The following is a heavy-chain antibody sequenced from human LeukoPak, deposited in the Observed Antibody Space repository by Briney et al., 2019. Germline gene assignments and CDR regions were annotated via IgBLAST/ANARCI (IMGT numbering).Heavy chain of an antibody. J-gene: IGHJ4*02. Sequence: GGSLRLSCAASGFSFSSYNMNWVRQAPGKGLEWVSSITSSSSYTFYADSVKGRFTISRDNSKNTLYLQMNSLRAEDTAVYYCARSIAAAGDYFDYWGQGTLVTVSS. CDR1: GFSFSSYN. CDR2: ITSSSSYT. V-gene: IGHV3-21*04. D-gene: IGHD6-13*01. CDR3: ARSIAAAGDYFDY.